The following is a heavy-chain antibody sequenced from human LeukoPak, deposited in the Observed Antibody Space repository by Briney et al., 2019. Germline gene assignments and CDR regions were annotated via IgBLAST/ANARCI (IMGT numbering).Heavy chain of an antibody. CDR2: IYSGGST. CDR3: SREDYYFDSSGTHYFDY. D-gene: IGHD3-22*01. V-gene: IGHV3-66*01. CDR1: GFTVRSNY. J-gene: IGHJ4*02. Sequence: GGSLRLSRAASGFTVRSNYMIWVRQTPGKGLEWVSVIYSGGSTYYADSVKGRFTISRDDSKNMLYLQMNSLRAEDTAIYYCSREDYYFDSSGTHYFDYWGQGIQVTVSS.